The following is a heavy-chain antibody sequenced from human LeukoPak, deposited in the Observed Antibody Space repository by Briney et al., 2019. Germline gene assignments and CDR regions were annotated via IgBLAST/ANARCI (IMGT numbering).Heavy chain of an antibody. J-gene: IGHJ4*02. CDR2: ISTYTGNA. D-gene: IGHD1-14*01. CDR3: ARVDRMAEIDF. CDR1: GYTFTTYG. V-gene: IGHV1-18*01. Sequence: ASVKVSCKASGYTFTTYGLSWVRRAPGQGLEWVGWISTYTGNAKYSQKLQDRVTMTTDTSTSTGYMELRGLTSDDTAVYYCARVDRMAEIDFWGQGTLVIVSA.